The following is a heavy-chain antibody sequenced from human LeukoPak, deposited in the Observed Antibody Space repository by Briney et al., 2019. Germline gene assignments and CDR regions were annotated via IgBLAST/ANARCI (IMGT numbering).Heavy chain of an antibody. D-gene: IGHD3-22*01. Sequence: GGPLRLSCAASGFTFSSYSMNWVRQAPGKGLEWVSSISSSSSYIYYADSVKGRFTISRDNAKNSLYLQMNSLRAEDTAVYYCARTVRSYYYDSSGYYLSDYWGQGTLVTVSS. V-gene: IGHV3-21*01. CDR3: ARTVRSYYYDSSGYYLSDY. J-gene: IGHJ4*02. CDR2: ISSSSSYI. CDR1: GFTFSSYS.